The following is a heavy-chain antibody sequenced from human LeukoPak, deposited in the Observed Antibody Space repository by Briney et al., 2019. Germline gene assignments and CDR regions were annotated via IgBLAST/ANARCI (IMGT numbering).Heavy chain of an antibody. CDR3: ARVYGDGVDDY. D-gene: IGHD4-17*01. CDR1: GYTLTELS. J-gene: IGHJ4*02. V-gene: IGHV1-46*01. CDR2: INPSGGST. Sequence: ASVKVSCKVSGYTLTELSMHWVRQAPGQGLEWMGIINPSGGSTSYAQKFQGRVTMTRDTPTSTVYMELSSLRSEDTAVYYCARVYGDGVDDYWGQGTLVTVSS.